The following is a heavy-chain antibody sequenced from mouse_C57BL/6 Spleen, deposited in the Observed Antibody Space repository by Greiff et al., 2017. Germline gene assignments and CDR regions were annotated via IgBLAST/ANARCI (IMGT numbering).Heavy chain of an antibody. Sequence: QVQLQQPGAELVKPGASVKLSCKASGYTFTSYWMHWVKQRPGQGLEWIGGIDPSDSYTNYNQKFKGKTTLTVDKSSSTAYMQLSSLTSEDSAVYYCARAGYGYWGFADWGKGTLVTVSA. CDR2: IDPSDSYT. CDR1: GYTFTSYW. J-gene: IGHJ3*01. V-gene: IGHV1-69*02. CDR3: ARAGYGYWGFAD. D-gene: IGHD2-2*01.